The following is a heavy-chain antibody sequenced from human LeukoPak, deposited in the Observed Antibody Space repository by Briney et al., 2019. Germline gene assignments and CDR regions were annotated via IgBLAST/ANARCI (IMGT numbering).Heavy chain of an antibody. CDR2: ISYDGSNK. Sequence: GGSLRLSCAASGFTFSSYDMHWVRQAPGKGVEWVAVISYDGSNKYYADSVKGRFAISRDNSKNTVYLQMISLRVEDTAVYYCARANTPFADYWGQGTLVTVSS. V-gene: IGHV3-30*09. CDR1: GFTFSSYD. D-gene: IGHD2-2*02. CDR3: ARANTPFADY. J-gene: IGHJ4*02.